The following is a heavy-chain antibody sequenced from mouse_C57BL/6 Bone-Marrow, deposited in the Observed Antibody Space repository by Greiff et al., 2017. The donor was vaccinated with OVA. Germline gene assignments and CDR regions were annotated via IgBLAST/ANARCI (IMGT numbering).Heavy chain of an antibody. V-gene: IGHV5-2*01. CDR3: AGHYYYGSSDWYFDV. CDR2: INSDGGST. J-gene: IGHJ1*03. D-gene: IGHD1-1*01. Sequence: DVKLVESGGGLVQPGESLKLSCESNEYEFPSHDMSWVRKTPEKRLELVAAINSDGGSTYYPDTMERRFIISRDNTKKTLYLQMSSLRSEDTALYYCAGHYYYGSSDWYFDVWGTGTTVTVSS. CDR1: EYEFPSHD.